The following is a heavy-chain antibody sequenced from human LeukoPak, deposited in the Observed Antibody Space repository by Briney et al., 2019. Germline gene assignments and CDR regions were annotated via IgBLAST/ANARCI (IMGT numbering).Heavy chain of an antibody. Sequence: SVKVSCKASGGTFSSYAISWVRQAPGQGLEWMGRIIPIFGIANYAQKFQGRVTITADKSASTAYMELGSLRSEDPAVYYCAREGVPEYYFDYWGQGTLVTGSS. CDR2: IIPIFGIA. CDR1: GGTFSSYA. V-gene: IGHV1-69*04. CDR3: AREGVPEYYFDY. D-gene: IGHD1-14*01. J-gene: IGHJ4*02.